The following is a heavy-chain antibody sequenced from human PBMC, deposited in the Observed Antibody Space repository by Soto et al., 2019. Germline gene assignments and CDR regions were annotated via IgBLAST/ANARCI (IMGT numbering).Heavy chain of an antibody. CDR1: GGSLSGYY. CDR3: ARGRDGGAAT. V-gene: IGHV4-34*01. Sequence: QVHLQQWGAGLLKPSETLSLTCAVYGGSLSGYYWSWIRQPPGKGLEWIGEINHSGSTNYTPSLKSRVTMSGDTPKTQFSLKLISVTAADTAVYYCARGRDGGAATWGQGTLVTVSS. CDR2: INHSGST. J-gene: IGHJ5*02. D-gene: IGHD4-17*01.